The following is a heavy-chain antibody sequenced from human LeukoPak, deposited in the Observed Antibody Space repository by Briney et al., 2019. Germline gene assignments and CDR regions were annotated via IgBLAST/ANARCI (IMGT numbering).Heavy chain of an antibody. Sequence: GGSLRLSCVASGFTFSSYSMDWVRQAPGKGLEWVSYTSGSSSTIYYADSVKGRFTISRDNAKNSLYLQMNSLRDEDTAVYYCARGHYYGSGTYYLDFDYWGRGTLVTVSS. CDR2: TSGSSSTI. CDR3: ARGHYYGSGTYYLDFDY. D-gene: IGHD3-10*01. J-gene: IGHJ4*02. V-gene: IGHV3-48*02. CDR1: GFTFSSYS.